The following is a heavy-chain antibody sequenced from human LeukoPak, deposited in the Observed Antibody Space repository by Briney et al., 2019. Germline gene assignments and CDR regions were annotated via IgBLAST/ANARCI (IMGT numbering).Heavy chain of an antibody. J-gene: IGHJ5*02. Sequence: ASVKVSCKASGYTFTSYYMHWVRQAPGQGLEWMGIINPSGGSTSYAQKFQGRVTMTRDTSTSTVYMELSSLRSEDTAVYYCAMDKGITMVGGWKWFDPWGQGSLVTASS. CDR2: INPSGGST. CDR1: GYTFTSYY. V-gene: IGHV1-46*01. D-gene: IGHD3-10*01. CDR3: AMDKGITMVGGWKWFDP.